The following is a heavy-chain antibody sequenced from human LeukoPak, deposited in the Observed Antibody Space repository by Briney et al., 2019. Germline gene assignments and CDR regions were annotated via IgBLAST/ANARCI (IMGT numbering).Heavy chain of an antibody. V-gene: IGHV4-39*07. J-gene: IGHJ4*02. CDR3: SRASNQYSYGYDY. CDR1: GGSISSSSYY. D-gene: IGHD5-18*01. CDR2: IYYSGST. Sequence: SETLSLTSTVSGGSISSSSYYWGWIRQPPGKGLEWIGSIYYSGSTYYNPSLKSRVTISVDTSKNQFSLKLSSVTAADTAVYYCSRASNQYSYGYDYWGQGTLVTVSS.